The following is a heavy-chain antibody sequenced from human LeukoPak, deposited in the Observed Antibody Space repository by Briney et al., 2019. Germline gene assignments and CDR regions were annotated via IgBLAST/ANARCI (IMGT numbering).Heavy chain of an antibody. CDR3: ARDEWGDAFDI. D-gene: IGHD1-26*01. CDR1: GFTFSSYS. V-gene: IGHV3-21*01. CDR2: IISSSSYI. J-gene: IGHJ3*02. Sequence: GGSLRLSCAASGFTFSSYSMNWVRQAPGKGLEWVSSIISSSSYIHSADSVRGRFTISRDNAKNSLFLQMNSLRAEDTAVYYCARDEWGDAFDIWGQGTMVTVFS.